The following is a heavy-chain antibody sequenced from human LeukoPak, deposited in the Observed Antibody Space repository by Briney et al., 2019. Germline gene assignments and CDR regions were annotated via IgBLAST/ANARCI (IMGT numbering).Heavy chain of an antibody. CDR1: GGSIGSGGYY. J-gene: IGHJ4*02. D-gene: IGHD1/OR15-1a*01. CDR2: IYHRGST. V-gene: IGHV4-30-2*01. Sequence: SETLSLTCTVSGGSIGSGGYYWSWIRQPPGKGLEWIGYIYHRGSTYYNPSLKSRVTISVDRSKNQFSLKLSSVTAADTAVYYCARAPREQYLENNDLPDFFDYWGQGTLVTVSS. CDR3: ARAPREQYLENNDLPDFFDY.